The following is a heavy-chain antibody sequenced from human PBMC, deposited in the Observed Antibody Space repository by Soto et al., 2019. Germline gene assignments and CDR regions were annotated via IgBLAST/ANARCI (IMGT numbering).Heavy chain of an antibody. CDR1: GDSITTNGYY. CDR3: AREPVGRPNDT. V-gene: IGHV4-39*02. J-gene: IGHJ5*02. Sequence: QLQLQESGPGLVKPSETLSLTCTVSGDSITTNGYYWAWIRQPPGKGLDWIGNVYYSGSTNYNPSLRRRVTTSVHTSKTQFSLNLTSVTAADPAVYYCAREPVGRPNDTWGQGRLVTVSS. CDR2: VYYSGST. D-gene: IGHD1-26*01.